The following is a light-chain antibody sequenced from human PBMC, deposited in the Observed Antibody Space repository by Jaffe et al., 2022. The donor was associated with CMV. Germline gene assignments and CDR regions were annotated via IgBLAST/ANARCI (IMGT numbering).Light chain of an antibody. V-gene: IGKV3-20*01. J-gene: IGKJ2*01. CDR2: GTS. Sequence: EIVLTQSPGTLSLSPGERATFSCRASQSVGSTYFAWYQQKPGQAPRLVISGTSKRATGIPDRFSGSRSGTEFTLTISRLEPEDFAVYYCQQYSSSPYTFGQGTKLEI. CDR3: QQYSSSPYT. CDR1: QSVGSTY.